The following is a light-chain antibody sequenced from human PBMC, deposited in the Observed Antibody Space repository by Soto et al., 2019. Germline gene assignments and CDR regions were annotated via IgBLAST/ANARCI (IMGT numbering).Light chain of an antibody. J-gene: IGKJ4*01. CDR1: QSVSSN. V-gene: IGKV3-11*01. Sequence: EIVLIQSPATPSLSPGERATLSCRASQSVSSNLAWYQQNRGQAPRLLIFDASNRATGIPARFSGSGSGTDFTPTISSLEPEDFAVYYCQQHSNWPLTFGGGTKVEIK. CDR3: QQHSNWPLT. CDR2: DAS.